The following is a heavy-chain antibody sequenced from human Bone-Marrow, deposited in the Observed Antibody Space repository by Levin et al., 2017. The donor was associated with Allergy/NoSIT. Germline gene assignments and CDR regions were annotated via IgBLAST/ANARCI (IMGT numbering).Heavy chain of an antibody. V-gene: IGHV3-11*01. CDR1: GFTFSDYF. Sequence: PGGSLRLSCTASGFTFSDYFMSWIRQAPGKGLEWVSHISGGGSTISYATSVKGRFTISRDNAKNSVSLQMSSLRAEDTAVYYCVRARGQSLWFGEINRDLDYWGQGTLVTVSS. J-gene: IGHJ4*02. CDR2: ISGGGSTI. D-gene: IGHD3-10*01. CDR3: VRARGQSLWFGEINRDLDY.